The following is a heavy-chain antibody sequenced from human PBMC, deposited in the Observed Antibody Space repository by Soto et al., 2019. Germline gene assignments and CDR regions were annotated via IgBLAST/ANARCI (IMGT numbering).Heavy chain of an antibody. Sequence: GGSLRLSCAASGFTFSSYAMHWVRQAPGKGLEWVAVISYDGSNKYYADSVKGRFTISRDNSKNTLYLQMNSLRAEDTAVYYCARVGPDDYGEIDYWGQGTLVTVSS. D-gene: IGHD4-17*01. CDR3: ARVGPDDYGEIDY. CDR2: ISYDGSNK. CDR1: GFTFSSYA. J-gene: IGHJ4*02. V-gene: IGHV3-30-3*01.